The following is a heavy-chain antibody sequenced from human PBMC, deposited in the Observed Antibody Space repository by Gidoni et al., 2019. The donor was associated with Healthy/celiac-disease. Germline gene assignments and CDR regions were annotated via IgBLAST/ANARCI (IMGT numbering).Heavy chain of an antibody. V-gene: IGHV3-23*01. Sequence: EVQRLESGGGLVQPGGSVRRSCAASGFTFSSYAMSWVRQGPGKGLECVSAISGSGGSTYYADSVKGRFTISRDNSKNTLYLQMTSLRAEDTAVYYCAKDMGITLFGVVIVFDYWGQGTLVTVSS. D-gene: IGHD3-3*01. J-gene: IGHJ4*02. CDR1: GFTFSSYA. CDR2: ISGSGGST. CDR3: AKDMGITLFGVVIVFDY.